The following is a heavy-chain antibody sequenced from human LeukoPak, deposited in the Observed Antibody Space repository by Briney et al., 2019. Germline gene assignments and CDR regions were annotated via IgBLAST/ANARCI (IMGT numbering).Heavy chain of an antibody. CDR3: AKLRRGSAAEPYYFDN. D-gene: IGHD3-10*01. Sequence: GGSLRLSCAASGFTFSSYAMSWVRQAPGKGLEWVSTISNSGGSTYYADSVKGRFTISRDNSKNTLYVQMSSLRAEDTAVYYCAKLRRGSAAEPYYFDNWGQGTLVTVSS. V-gene: IGHV3-23*01. CDR1: GFTFSSYA. CDR2: ISNSGGST. J-gene: IGHJ4*02.